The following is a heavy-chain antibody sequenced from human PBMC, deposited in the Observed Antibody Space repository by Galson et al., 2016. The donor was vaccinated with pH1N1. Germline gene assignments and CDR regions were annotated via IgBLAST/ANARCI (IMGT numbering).Heavy chain of an antibody. CDR1: GASVTRGDSY. V-gene: IGHV4-31*03. CDR2: IDYSAST. D-gene: IGHD2/OR15-2a*01. CDR3: ARGCFEYLEALPTYAFDV. Sequence: TLSLTCTVSGASVTRGDSYWSWIRQHPGKGLAWIGYIDYSASTHYNPSLKRRIGISVDTSKNQFSLRLSSVTAADTAVYYCARGCFEYLEALPTYAFDVWGAATMVTVSS. J-gene: IGHJ3*01.